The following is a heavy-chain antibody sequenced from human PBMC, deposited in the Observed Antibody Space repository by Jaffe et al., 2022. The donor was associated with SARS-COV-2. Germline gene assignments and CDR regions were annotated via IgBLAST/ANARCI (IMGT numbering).Heavy chain of an antibody. D-gene: IGHD3-16*02. J-gene: IGHJ4*02. V-gene: IGHV3-23*01. CDR1: GFTFSSYA. CDR2: ISGSGGST. CDR3: AKEGRPAGSVIGGYYFDY. Sequence: EVQLLESGGGLVQPGGSLRLSCAASGFTFSSYAMSWVRQAPGKGLEWVSAISGSGGSTYYADSVKGRFTISRDNSKNTLYLQMNSLRAEDTAVYYCAKEGRPAGSVIGGYYFDYWGQGTLVTVSS.